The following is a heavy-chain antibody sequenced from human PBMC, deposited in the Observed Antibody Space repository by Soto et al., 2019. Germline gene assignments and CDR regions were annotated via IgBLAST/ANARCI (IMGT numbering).Heavy chain of an antibody. CDR3: ARESGGYSGYGTQKYYYYGMAV. CDR2: IYYSGST. CDR1: GGSISSYY. D-gene: IGHD5-12*01. V-gene: IGHV4-59*01. Sequence: SETLSLTCTVSGGSISSYYWSWIRQPPGKGLEWIGYIYYSGSTNYNPSLKSRVTISVDTSKNQFSLKLSSVTAADTAVYYCARESGGYSGYGTQKYYYYGMAVRGQGTTVTVSS. J-gene: IGHJ6*02.